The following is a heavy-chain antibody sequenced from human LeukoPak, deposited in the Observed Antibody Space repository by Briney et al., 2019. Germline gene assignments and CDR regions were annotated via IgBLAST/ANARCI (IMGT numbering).Heavy chain of an antibody. CDR1: GGSISSSSYY. CDR3: ARGGITIFGVVRNWFDP. Sequence: SETLSLTCTVSGGSISSSSYYWGWIRQPPGKGLEWIGSIYYSGSTYYNPSLKSRVTISVDTSKNQFSLKLSSVTAADTAVYYCARGGITIFGVVRNWFDPWGQGTLVTVSS. D-gene: IGHD3-3*01. V-gene: IGHV4-39*07. J-gene: IGHJ5*02. CDR2: IYYSGST.